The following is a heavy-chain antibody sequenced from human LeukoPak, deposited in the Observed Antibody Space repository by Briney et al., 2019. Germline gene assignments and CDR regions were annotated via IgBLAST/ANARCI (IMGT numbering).Heavy chain of an antibody. Sequence: ASVKVSCKASGYTFTRYGISWVRQAPGQGLQWLGWISASNGNTNYAQKFRDRVTMSTDTSTGTAYLDVRSLTSDDTAVYYCALIGTTGTTGVDYWGQGTLVTVSS. CDR1: GYTFTRYG. CDR2: ISASNGNT. V-gene: IGHV1-18*01. CDR3: ALIGTTGTTGVDY. D-gene: IGHD1-1*01. J-gene: IGHJ4*02.